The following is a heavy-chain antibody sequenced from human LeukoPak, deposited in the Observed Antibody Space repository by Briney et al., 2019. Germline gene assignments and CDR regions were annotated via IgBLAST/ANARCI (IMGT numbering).Heavy chain of an antibody. CDR2: IYYSEST. V-gene: IGHV4-39*02. Sequence: SETLSLTCTVSGGSISSNSYYWGWIRQPPGKGLEWIGCIYYSESTYYNPSLKSRVTISVDTSKNQFSLKLSSVTAADTAVYYCARDKGTSYLSSFDYWGQGTLVTVSS. CDR3: ARDKGTSYLSSFDY. CDR1: GGSISSNSYY. J-gene: IGHJ4*02. D-gene: IGHD6-6*01.